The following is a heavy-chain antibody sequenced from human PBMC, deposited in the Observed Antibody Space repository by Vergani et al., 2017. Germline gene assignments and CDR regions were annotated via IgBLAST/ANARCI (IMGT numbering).Heavy chain of an antibody. V-gene: IGHV1-46*03. Sequence: QVLLVQSGAEVKKPGASVRVSCKTSGYTFTNYYIHWVRQAPGQGLEWMGRIIPMYGTTNYAQKFQGRVTMTADESTSTAFMELRSLRSEDTAVYYCARPHGDILPPDPRRLDYWGQGTLVTVSS. J-gene: IGHJ4*02. CDR3: ARPHGDILPPDPRRLDY. CDR2: IIPMYGTT. CDR1: GYTFTNYY.